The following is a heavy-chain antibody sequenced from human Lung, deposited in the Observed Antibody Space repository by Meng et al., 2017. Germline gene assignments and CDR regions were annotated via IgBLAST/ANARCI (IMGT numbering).Heavy chain of an antibody. Sequence: QVQLQESCPGLVKPSQTLSLTCTVSGGSSSSSNYYWSWIRQPPGKGLEWSGHIYNSGSTYYNPSLKSRITISVDTSKNQFSLKLSSVTAADTAVYYCARGQKGYFDLWGRGTLVTVSS. CDR3: ARGQKGYFDL. CDR2: IYNSGST. V-gene: IGHV4-30-4*01. CDR1: GGSSSSSNYY. J-gene: IGHJ2*01.